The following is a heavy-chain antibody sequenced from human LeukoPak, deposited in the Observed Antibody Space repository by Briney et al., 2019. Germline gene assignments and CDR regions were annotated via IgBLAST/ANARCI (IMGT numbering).Heavy chain of an antibody. CDR1: GFTFSNAW. J-gene: IGHJ4*02. CDR3: TPTGGITFGGVIPLYE. D-gene: IGHD3-16*02. V-gene: IGHV3-15*01. Sequence: GGYLRLSCAASGFTFSNAWMSWVRQAPGKGLEWVGRIKSKTDGGTTDYAAPVKGRFTISRDDSKNTLYLQMNSLKTEDTAVYYCTPTGGITFGGVIPLYEGGQGTLVTVSS. CDR2: IKSKTDGGTT.